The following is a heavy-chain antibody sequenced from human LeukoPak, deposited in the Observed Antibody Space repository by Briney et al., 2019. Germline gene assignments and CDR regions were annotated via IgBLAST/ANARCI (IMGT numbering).Heavy chain of an antibody. CDR3: ARESSGSSIDY. Sequence: GGSLRLSCAAPGFTLSSYAMSWVRQAPGKGLEWVAVISYDGSNKYYAYSVKGRFTISRDNSKNTLNLQMNSLRAEDTTVYYCARESSGSSIDYWGQGTLVTVSS. D-gene: IGHD1-26*01. V-gene: IGHV3-30*04. CDR1: GFTLSSYA. J-gene: IGHJ4*02. CDR2: ISYDGSNK.